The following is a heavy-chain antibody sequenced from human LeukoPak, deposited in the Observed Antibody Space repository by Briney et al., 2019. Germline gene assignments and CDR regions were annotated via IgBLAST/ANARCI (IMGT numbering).Heavy chain of an antibody. J-gene: IGHJ3*02. V-gene: IGHV3-49*04. CDR3: TRRYNYDSSGYYYVRDAFDI. CDR2: IRSKAYGGTT. Sequence: GVSLRLSCAASGFTFSSYSMHWVRQAPGKGLEWVGFIRSKAYGGTTKNAASVKGRFTISRDDSRSIAYLQMNSLKTEDTAVYYCTRRYNYDSSGYYYVRDAFDIWGQGTMVTVSS. D-gene: IGHD3-22*01. CDR1: GFTFSSYS.